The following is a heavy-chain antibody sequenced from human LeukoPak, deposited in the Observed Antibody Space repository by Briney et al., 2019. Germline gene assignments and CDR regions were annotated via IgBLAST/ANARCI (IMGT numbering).Heavy chain of an antibody. CDR2: VWHDGSYQ. V-gene: IGHV3-33*01. D-gene: IGHD1-14*01. CDR1: GFIFSNYG. CDR3: ARWGIIGHDAFDV. Sequence: GRSLRLSCVTSGFIFSNYGMPWVRQAPGKGLEWVAIVWHDGSYQYYAESIKGRFTISRDNSRNTVYLQMNSLRAEDTAVYYCARWGIIGHDAFDVWGQGTVVTVSS. J-gene: IGHJ3*01.